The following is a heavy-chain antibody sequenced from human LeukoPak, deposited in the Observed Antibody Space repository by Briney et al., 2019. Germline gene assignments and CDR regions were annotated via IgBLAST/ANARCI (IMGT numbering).Heavy chain of an antibody. Sequence: SETLSLTCTVSGGSISSYYWSWIRQPPGKGLEWIGYIYYSGSTNYNPSLKSRVTISVDTSKNQFSLKLSSVIAADTAVYYCARDGYASGWYGGNFDYWGQGTLVTVSS. CDR3: ARDGYASGWYGGNFDY. V-gene: IGHV4-59*01. J-gene: IGHJ4*02. CDR1: GGSISSYY. CDR2: IYYSGST. D-gene: IGHD6-19*01.